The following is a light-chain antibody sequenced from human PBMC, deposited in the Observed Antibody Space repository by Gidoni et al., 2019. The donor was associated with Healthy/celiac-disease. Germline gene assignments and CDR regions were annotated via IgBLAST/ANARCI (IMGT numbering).Light chain of an antibody. CDR1: QSVSSY. CDR3: QQRSNWRGST. V-gene: IGKV3-11*01. CDR2: DAS. Sequence: DIVLTQSPATLSLSPGERATLSCRASQSVSSYLAWYQQKPGQAPRLLIYDASNRATGIPARFSGSGSGTDFTLTISSLEPEDFAVYYCQQRSNWRGSTFGPGTKVDIK. J-gene: IGKJ3*01.